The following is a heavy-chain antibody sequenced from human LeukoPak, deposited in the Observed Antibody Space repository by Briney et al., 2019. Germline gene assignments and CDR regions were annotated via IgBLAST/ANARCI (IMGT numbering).Heavy chain of an antibody. CDR1: GGSISSSSYY. CDR2: IYHSGST. J-gene: IGHJ5*02. CDR3: ARVTPDYYGDLWDWFDP. Sequence: PSETLSLTCTVSGGSISSSSYYWGWIRQPPGKGLEWIGSIYHSGSTYYNPSLKSRVTISVDTSKNQFSLKLSSVTAADTAVYYCARVTPDYYGDLWDWFDPWGQGTLVTVSS. V-gene: IGHV4-39*07. D-gene: IGHD4-17*01.